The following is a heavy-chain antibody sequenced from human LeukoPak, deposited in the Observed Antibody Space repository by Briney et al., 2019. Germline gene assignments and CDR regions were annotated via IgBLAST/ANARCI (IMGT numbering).Heavy chain of an antibody. CDR1: GYTFTSYD. Sequence: VASVKVSCKASGYTFTSYDINWVRQATGQGLEWMGRMNPNSGHTGYAQKFQGKVTMTRNTSITTAYMELSSLRSEDTAVYYCARTHYYDSSGDNWFDPWGQGTLVTVSS. J-gene: IGHJ5*02. CDR2: MNPNSGHT. D-gene: IGHD3-22*01. CDR3: ARTHYYDSSGDNWFDP. V-gene: IGHV1-8*01.